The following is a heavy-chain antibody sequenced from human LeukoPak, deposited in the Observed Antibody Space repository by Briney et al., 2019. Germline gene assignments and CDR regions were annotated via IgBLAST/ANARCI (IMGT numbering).Heavy chain of an antibody. CDR3: ARDKGAASDTGSSFYY. J-gene: IGHJ4*02. Sequence: GRSLRLSCAASGFSFRDHGMHWVRQAPGKGLEWVAGLWYDGSNEDYAESVKGRFTISRDNAKNSMYLQMNSLRDEDTAVYYCARDKGAASDTGSSFYYWGQGTLVTVSP. CDR1: GFSFRDHG. D-gene: IGHD6-13*01. CDR2: LWYDGSNE. V-gene: IGHV3-33*01.